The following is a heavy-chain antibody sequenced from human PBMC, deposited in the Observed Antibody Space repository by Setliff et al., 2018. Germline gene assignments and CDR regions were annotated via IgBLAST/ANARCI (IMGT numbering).Heavy chain of an antibody. CDR2: INPSGGLT. V-gene: IGHV1-46*03. CDR1: GYTLTNYY. Sequence: ASVKVSCKASGYTLTNYYMHWVRQAPGQGLEWTGIINPSGGLTRYAQKFQGRVTMTRDTSTSTVYMEVISLRSEDTAVYYCARDRYYNSWSGTSITAPHDAFDIWGQGTMVTV. D-gene: IGHD3-3*01. J-gene: IGHJ3*02. CDR3: ARDRYYNSWSGTSITAPHDAFDI.